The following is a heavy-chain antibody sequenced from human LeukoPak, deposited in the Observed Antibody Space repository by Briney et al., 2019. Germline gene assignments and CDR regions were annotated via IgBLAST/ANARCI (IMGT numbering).Heavy chain of an antibody. CDR2: INWNGGST. V-gene: IGHV3-20*04. CDR3: ARAGHYYDSSGYYFHDAFDI. D-gene: IGHD3-22*01. Sequence: GGSLRLSCAASGFTFDDYGMSWVRQALGKGLEWVSGINWNGGSTGYADSVKGRFTISRDNAKNSLYLQMNSLRAEDTALYYCARAGHYYDSSGYYFHDAFDIWGQGTMVTVSS. J-gene: IGHJ3*02. CDR1: GFTFDDYG.